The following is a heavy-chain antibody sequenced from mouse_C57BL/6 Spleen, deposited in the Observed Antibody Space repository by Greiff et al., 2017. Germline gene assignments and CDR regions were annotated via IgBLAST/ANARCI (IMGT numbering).Heavy chain of an antibody. J-gene: IGHJ4*01. CDR2: IDPSDSET. CDR1: GYTFTSYW. CDR3: ARSGWGNAMDY. Sequence: QVQLQQPGAELVRPGSSVKLSCKASGYTFTSYWMHWVKQRPIQGLEWIGNIDPSDSETHYNQKFKDKATLTVDKSSSTAYMQLSSLTSEDSAVYYCARSGWGNAMDYWGQGTSVTVSS. D-gene: IGHD2-3*01. V-gene: IGHV1-52*01.